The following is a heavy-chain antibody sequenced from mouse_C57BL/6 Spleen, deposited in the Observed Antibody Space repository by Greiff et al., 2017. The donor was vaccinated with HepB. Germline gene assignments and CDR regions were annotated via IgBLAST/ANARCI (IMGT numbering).Heavy chain of an antibody. Sequence: QVQLQQSDAELVKPGASVKISCKVSGYTFTDHTIHWLLQRPEQGLEWIGYIYPRDGSTKYNEKFKGKATLTADKSSSTAYMQLNSLTSEDSAVYFCAREGDWDHWYFDVWGTGTTVTVSS. CDR2: IYPRDGST. J-gene: IGHJ1*03. D-gene: IGHD4-1*01. CDR1: GYTFTDHT. V-gene: IGHV1-78*01. CDR3: AREGDWDHWYFDV.